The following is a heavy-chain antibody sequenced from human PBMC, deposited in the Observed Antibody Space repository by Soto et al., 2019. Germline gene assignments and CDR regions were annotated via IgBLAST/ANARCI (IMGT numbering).Heavy chain of an antibody. D-gene: IGHD1-26*01. CDR3: AKGEVGSTSNAFDI. J-gene: IGHJ3*02. CDR1: GFTFRSYG. CDR2: ISYDGSNK. V-gene: IGHV3-30*18. Sequence: GGSLRLSCAASGFTFRSYGMHWVRQAPAKGLEWVAVISYDGSNKYYADSVKGRFTISRDNSKNTLYLQMNSLRAEDTAVYYCAKGEVGSTSNAFDIWGQGTMVTVSS.